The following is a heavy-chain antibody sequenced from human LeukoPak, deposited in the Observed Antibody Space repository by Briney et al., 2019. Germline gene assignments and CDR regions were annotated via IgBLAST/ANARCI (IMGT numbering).Heavy chain of an antibody. Sequence: PSETLSLTCAVYGGSFSGYYWSWIRQPPGKGQEWIGEINHSGSTNYNPSLKSRVTISVDTSKNQFSLKLSSVTAADTAVYYCARTYSSGWYLQHWFDPWGQGTLVTVSS. CDR3: ARTYSSGWYLQHWFDP. CDR2: INHSGST. J-gene: IGHJ5*02. D-gene: IGHD6-19*01. V-gene: IGHV4-34*01. CDR1: GGSFSGYY.